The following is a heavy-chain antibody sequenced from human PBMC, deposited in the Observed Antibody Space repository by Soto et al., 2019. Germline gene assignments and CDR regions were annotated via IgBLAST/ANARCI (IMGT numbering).Heavy chain of an antibody. CDR2: INHSGST. CDR1: GGSFSGYY. CDR3: ARGRGYSYGPFMSYNFDY. J-gene: IGHJ4*02. V-gene: IGHV4-34*01. Sequence: SETLSLTCAVYGGSFSGYYWSWIRQPPGKGLEWIGEINHSGSTNYNPSLKSRVTISVDTSKNQFSLKLSSVTAADTAVYYCARGRGYSYGPFMSYNFDYWGQGTLVTVSS. D-gene: IGHD5-18*01.